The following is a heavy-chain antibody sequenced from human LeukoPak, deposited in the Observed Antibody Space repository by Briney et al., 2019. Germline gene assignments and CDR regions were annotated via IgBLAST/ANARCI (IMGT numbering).Heavy chain of an antibody. D-gene: IGHD5-24*01. CDR1: GFSFDDYA. J-gene: IGHJ4*02. CDR2: ISWNSGSI. Sequence: PGGSLRRSCAASGFSFDDYAMVWVRQAPGQGLEWGSGISWNSGSIGYEDSGKGRFTISRDNAKNSLYLQMNSLRAEDTALYYCAKGMATRYTFDYWGQGTLVTVSS. CDR3: AKGMATRYTFDY. V-gene: IGHV3-9*01.